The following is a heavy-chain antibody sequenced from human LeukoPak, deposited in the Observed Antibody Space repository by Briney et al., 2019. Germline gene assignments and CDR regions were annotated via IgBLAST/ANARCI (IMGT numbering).Heavy chain of an antibody. Sequence: ASVKVSCKASGYTFTSYYMHWVRQAPGQGLEWMGIINPSGGSTSYAQKFQGRVTMTRDTSTSTVYMELSSLRSDDTAVYYCARAALWELPRYAFDIWGQGTMVTVSS. CDR3: ARAALWELPRYAFDI. J-gene: IGHJ3*02. CDR1: GYTFTSYY. CDR2: INPSGGST. V-gene: IGHV1-46*01. D-gene: IGHD1-26*01.